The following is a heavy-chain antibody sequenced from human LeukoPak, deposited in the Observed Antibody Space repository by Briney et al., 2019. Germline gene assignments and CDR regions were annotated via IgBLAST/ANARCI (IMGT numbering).Heavy chain of an antibody. CDR3: AICLYYYYAMDV. V-gene: IGHV3-48*02. Sequence: GGSLRLSCAASGFTFSSYSMNWVRQAPGKGLEWISYITTSSSTIYYADSVKGRFTISRDNAKNSLYLQMNSLRDEDTAVYYCAICLYYYYAMDVWGQGTTVTVSS. J-gene: IGHJ6*02. D-gene: IGHD2-2*01. CDR2: ITTSSSTI. CDR1: GFTFSSYS.